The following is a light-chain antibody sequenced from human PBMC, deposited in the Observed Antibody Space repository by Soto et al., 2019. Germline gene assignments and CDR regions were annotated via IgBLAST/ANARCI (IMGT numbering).Light chain of an antibody. J-gene: IGKJ4*01. CDR2: AAS. V-gene: IGKV1-39*01. Sequence: DIQMTQSPSSLSASVGDRVTITCRASQTISRNLNWYQQKPGKAPDLLIFAASNLQSGVPSRFSGSGSGADFTPTISSLQPEDFATYYCQQGHSAPLTFGGGTKVEIK. CDR1: QTISRN. CDR3: QQGHSAPLT.